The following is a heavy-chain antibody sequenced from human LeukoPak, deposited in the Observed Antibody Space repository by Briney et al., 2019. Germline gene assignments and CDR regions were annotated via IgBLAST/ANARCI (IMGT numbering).Heavy chain of an antibody. CDR1: GFTFSSYA. CDR3: AKPIGPRYGDYHNSCFDS. CDR2: TSTTT. V-gene: IGHV3-23*01. D-gene: IGHD4-17*01. J-gene: IGHJ5*01. Sequence: GGSLRLSCAASGFTFSSYAMSWIRQVPAKGLEWVSATSTTTYYADFVEGRFTISRDNSKNTLYLQMNSLRAEDTAVYYCAKPIGPRYGDYHNSCFDSWGQGTLVTVSS.